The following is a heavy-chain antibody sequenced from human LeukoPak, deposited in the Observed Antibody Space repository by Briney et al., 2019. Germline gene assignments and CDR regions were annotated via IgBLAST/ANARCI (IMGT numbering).Heavy chain of an antibody. CDR1: GGTFSSYA. Sequence: GSSVKVSCKASGGTFSSYAISWVRQAPGQGLEWMGGIIPIFGTANYAQKFQGRVTITADESTSTACMELSSLRSDDTAVYYCARENPPVDLWASITIFGVEPNWFDPWGQGTLVTVSS. D-gene: IGHD3-3*01. CDR2: IIPIFGTA. CDR3: ARENPPVDLWASITIFGVEPNWFDP. V-gene: IGHV1-69*01. J-gene: IGHJ5*02.